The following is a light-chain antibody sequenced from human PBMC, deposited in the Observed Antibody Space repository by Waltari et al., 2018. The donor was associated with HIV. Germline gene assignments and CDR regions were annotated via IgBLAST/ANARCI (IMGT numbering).Light chain of an antibody. Sequence: QSVLTQPPSASGTPGQRVTISCSGSSSNIGSNTVNWYQQLPGTAPKLLIYSNNQRPAGFPDRFSGSKSGTSASLAIRGLQSEDGADYYCAAWDDSLNGWVFGGGTKLTVL. V-gene: IGLV1-44*01. CDR2: SNN. J-gene: IGLJ3*02. CDR3: AAWDDSLNGWV. CDR1: SSNIGSNT.